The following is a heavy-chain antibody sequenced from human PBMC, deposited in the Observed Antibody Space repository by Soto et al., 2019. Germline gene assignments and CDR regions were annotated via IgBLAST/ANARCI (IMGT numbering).Heavy chain of an antibody. V-gene: IGHV4-34*01. D-gene: IGHD1-20*01. CDR2: INHSGST. J-gene: IGHJ6*02. CDR1: GGSFSGYY. Sequence: SETLSLTSAGYGGSFSGYYWSWIRQPPGKWREWIGEINHSGSTNYNPSLKSRVTISVDTSKNPFSLKLSSVTAADTAVYYCTRDGIYYGMDVWGQGTTVPVSS. CDR3: TRDGIYYGMDV.